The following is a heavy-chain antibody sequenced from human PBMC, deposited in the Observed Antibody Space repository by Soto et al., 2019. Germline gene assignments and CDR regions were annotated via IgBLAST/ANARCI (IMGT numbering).Heavy chain of an antibody. D-gene: IGHD5-18*01. Sequence: SGPTLVNPTQTLTLTCTFSGFSLSTTGVGVGWIRQPPGKALEWLALIYWDDDKRYSPSLKSRLTINKDTSKNQVVLTMTNIDLVDTATYYCAHSTDTSMALDYWGQGTLVTVSS. J-gene: IGHJ4*02. V-gene: IGHV2-5*02. CDR3: AHSTDTSMALDY. CDR2: IYWDDDK. CDR1: GFSLSTTGVG.